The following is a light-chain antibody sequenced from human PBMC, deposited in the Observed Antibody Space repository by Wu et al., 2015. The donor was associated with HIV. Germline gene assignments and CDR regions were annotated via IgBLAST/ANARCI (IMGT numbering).Light chain of an antibody. V-gene: IGKV3-20*01. CDR1: QSVSSSS. J-gene: IGKJ2*03. Sequence: EIVLTQSPGTLSLSPGESATLSCRASQSVSSSSLAWYQQEPGQAPRLLIYGASSRATGIPDRFSGSGSGTDFTLTISRLEPEDFAVYYCQQYGSSPYSFGQGTKLEIK. CDR3: QQYGSSPYS. CDR2: GAS.